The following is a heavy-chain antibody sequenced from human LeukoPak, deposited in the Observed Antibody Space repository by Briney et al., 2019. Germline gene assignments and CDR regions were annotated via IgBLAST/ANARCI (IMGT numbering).Heavy chain of an antibody. CDR1: GFTFSDYY. Sequence: GGSLRLSCAASGFTFSDYYMSWICQAPGKGLEWVSYISSSSSYTNYADSVKGRFTISRDNAKNSLYLQMNSLRAEDTAVYYCARQDIVVVPAAMPDYWGQGTLVTVSS. CDR2: ISSSSSYT. J-gene: IGHJ4*02. V-gene: IGHV3-11*06. CDR3: ARQDIVVVPAAMPDY. D-gene: IGHD2-2*01.